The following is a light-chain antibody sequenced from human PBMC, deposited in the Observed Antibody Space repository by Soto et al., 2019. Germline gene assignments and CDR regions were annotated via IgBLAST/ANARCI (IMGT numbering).Light chain of an antibody. CDR3: QQYNNWPLT. Sequence: EIVLTQSPATLSASPGERVTLSCRASQSVSSNLVWYQQKPGQAPRPLSYGASTRATGIPARFSGSGSGTEFTLTISSLQSEDFAVYYCQQYNNWPLTFGGGTKMKIK. V-gene: IGKV3D-15*01. CDR2: GAS. J-gene: IGKJ4*01. CDR1: QSVSSN.